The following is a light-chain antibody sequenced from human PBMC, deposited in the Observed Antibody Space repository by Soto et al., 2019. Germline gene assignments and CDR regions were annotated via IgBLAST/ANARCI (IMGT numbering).Light chain of an antibody. V-gene: IGKV1-9*01. CDR1: QGITNY. CDR2: TAS. CDR3: QQFHTYPWT. J-gene: IGKJ1*01. Sequence: QLPQSPSFLSASVGDRLTITCRDSQGITNYLAWYQQKPGKAPKPLIYTASTLQSGVPSRFSGSGAGAEFTLTITGLQPEDFATYFCQQFHTYPWTFGQGTKVDIK.